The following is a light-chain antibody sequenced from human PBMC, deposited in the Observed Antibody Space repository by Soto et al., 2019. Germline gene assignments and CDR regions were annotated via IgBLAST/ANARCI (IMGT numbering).Light chain of an antibody. CDR3: QRYGSSTIT. CDR1: QSISSSY. Sequence: EIVLTQSPGTLSLSPGERATLSCRASQSISSSYLAWYQQKPGQAPRLLIYGASTRSTGIPDRFSGGESGTDFTPTISRLKPEDFAVYYCQRYGSSTITFGQGTRLEIK. V-gene: IGKV3-20*01. CDR2: GAS. J-gene: IGKJ5*01.